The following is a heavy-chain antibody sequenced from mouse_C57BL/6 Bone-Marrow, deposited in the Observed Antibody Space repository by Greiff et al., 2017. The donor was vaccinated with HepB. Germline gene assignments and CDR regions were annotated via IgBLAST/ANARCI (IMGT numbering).Heavy chain of an antibody. J-gene: IGHJ1*03. V-gene: IGHV2-4*01. CDR1: GFSLTSYG. Sequence: VKLMESGPGLVQPSQSLSITCTVSGFSLTSYGVHWVRQPPGKGLEWLGVIWSGGSTDYNAAFISRLSISKDNSKSQVFFKMNSLQADDTAIYYCAKSPFITTVVATRWYCDVWGTGTTVTVSS. D-gene: IGHD1-1*01. CDR3: AKSPFITTVVATRWYCDV. CDR2: IWSGGST.